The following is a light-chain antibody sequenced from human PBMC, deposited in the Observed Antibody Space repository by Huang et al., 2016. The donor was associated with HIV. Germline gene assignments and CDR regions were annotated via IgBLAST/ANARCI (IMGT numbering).Light chain of an antibody. J-gene: IGKJ1*01. V-gene: IGKV3-11*01. CDR1: QSISRY. Sequence: EIVLTQSPATLSLSPGERATLSCRASQSISRYLAWYEQKPGQAPRLLIYDASNRITGVPARFSGSGSGTDFTLTISSLEPEDFAVYYCQQRSNLPRTFGQGTKVEIK. CDR2: DAS. CDR3: QQRSNLPRT.